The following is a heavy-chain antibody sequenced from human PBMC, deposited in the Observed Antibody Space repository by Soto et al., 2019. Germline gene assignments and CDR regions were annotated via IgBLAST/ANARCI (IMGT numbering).Heavy chain of an antibody. CDR3: ARHRARNWFDP. V-gene: IGHV1-8*02. J-gene: IGHJ5*02. CDR2: MNPNSGNT. D-gene: IGHD6-6*01. CDR1: GYNFHTFD. Sequence: ASVKVSCKASGYNFHTFDIYWVRQATGHGLEWMGWMNPNSGNTGYAQELRGRVTMTRNTSNTTAYMELTSLTSDDTAVFYCARHRARNWFDPWGQGTLVTVSS.